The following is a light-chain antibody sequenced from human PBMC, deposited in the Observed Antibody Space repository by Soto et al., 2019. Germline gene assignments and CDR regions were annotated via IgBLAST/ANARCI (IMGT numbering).Light chain of an antibody. J-gene: IGKJ1*01. CDR1: QSVSSSY. CDR3: QQYGSSPWT. V-gene: IGKV3-20*01. Sequence: EIVLPQSPGTLSLSPGERATLSCRASQSVSSSYLAWYQQKPGQAPRPLIYGASTMAIGIPDRFSGSGSGTDFALTISRLEPEDFALYYCQQYGSSPWTVGQGTKVEIK. CDR2: GAS.